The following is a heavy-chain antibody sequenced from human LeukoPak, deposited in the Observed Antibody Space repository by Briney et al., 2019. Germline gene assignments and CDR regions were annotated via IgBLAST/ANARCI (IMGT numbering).Heavy chain of an antibody. Sequence: PSETLSLTCTVSGGSISSSSYYWGWIRQPPGKGLEWIGSIYYSGSTYYNPSLKSRVTISVDTSKNQFSLKLSSVTAADTAVYYCARGGRWLVRPVDWGQGTLVTVSS. CDR2: IYYSGST. D-gene: IGHD6-19*01. CDR3: ARGGRWLVRPVD. CDR1: GGSISSSSYY. V-gene: IGHV4-39*07. J-gene: IGHJ4*02.